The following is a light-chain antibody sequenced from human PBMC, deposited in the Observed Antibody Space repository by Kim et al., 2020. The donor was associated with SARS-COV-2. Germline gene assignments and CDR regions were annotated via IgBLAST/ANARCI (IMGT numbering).Light chain of an antibody. CDR1: QSVPSKY. CDR2: RAS. CDR3: QQYDTSPYT. Sequence: WSPGERATLAGRASQSVPSKYLAWYQQKSGQAPRLRIFRASSRAAGIPDRFSGSGSGTDFTLTISRLEPEDFAVDYCQQYDTSPYTFGQGTKLEI. J-gene: IGKJ2*01. V-gene: IGKV3-20*01.